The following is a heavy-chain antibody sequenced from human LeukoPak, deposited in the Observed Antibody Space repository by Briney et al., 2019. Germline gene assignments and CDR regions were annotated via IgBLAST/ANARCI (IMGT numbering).Heavy chain of an antibody. CDR3: ARVTAGSSGFDY. Sequence: PSQTLSLTFTVSGGSISSSSYLWNWIRQPAGKGLEWIGRIYNSGSTNYNPSLKSRVTISVDTSKNQFSLNLNSVTAADTAVYYCARVTAGSSGFDYWGQGTLVTVSS. D-gene: IGHD1-14*01. CDR2: IYNSGST. J-gene: IGHJ4*02. CDR1: GGSISSSSYL. V-gene: IGHV4-61*02.